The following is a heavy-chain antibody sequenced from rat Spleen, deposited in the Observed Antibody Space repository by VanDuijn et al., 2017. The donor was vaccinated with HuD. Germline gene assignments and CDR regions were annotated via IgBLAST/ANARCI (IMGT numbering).Heavy chain of an antibody. Sequence: EVQLVESDGGLVQPGGSLELSCAASGFTFSDYNMAWVRQAPKKGLEWVATISYDGGRNFYRDSVKGRFTISRDNAKSTLSLQMDSLESEDTATYYCARGNMDSTDYYHYFDYWGQGVMVTVSS. D-gene: IGHD1-6*01. V-gene: IGHV5-7*01. CDR3: ARGNMDSTDYYHYFDY. CDR2: ISYDGGRN. J-gene: IGHJ2*01. CDR1: GFTFSDYN.